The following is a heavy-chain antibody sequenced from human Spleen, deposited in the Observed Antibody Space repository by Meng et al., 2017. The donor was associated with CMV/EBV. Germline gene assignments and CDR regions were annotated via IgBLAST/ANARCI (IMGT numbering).Heavy chain of an antibody. Sequence: GESLKISCAASGFSVGGNYMSWVRQAPGKGLEWVSVIFSGGNTYYADSVRGRFTISRDTSKNTLYLQMKNMRAEDTAVYYCARDKVDYYGSGSSGMDVWGQGTTVTVSS. V-gene: IGHV3-53*01. CDR3: ARDKVDYYGSGSSGMDV. D-gene: IGHD3-10*01. J-gene: IGHJ6*02. CDR1: GFSVGGNY. CDR2: IFSGGNT.